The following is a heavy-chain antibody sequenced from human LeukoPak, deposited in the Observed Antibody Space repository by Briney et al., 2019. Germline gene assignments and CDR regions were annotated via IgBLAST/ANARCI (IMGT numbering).Heavy chain of an antibody. V-gene: IGHV3-30*02. J-gene: IGHJ4*02. D-gene: IGHD6-25*01. CDR3: AKGSQRIAAAGELDY. CDR2: IRYDGSNK. Sequence: GGSLRLSCAASGFTFSSYGMHWVRQAPGKGLEWVAFIRYDGSNKYYADSVKGRFTISRDNSKNTLYLQMNSLRAEDTAVYYCAKGSQRIAAAGELDYWGQGTLVTVSS. CDR1: GFTFSSYG.